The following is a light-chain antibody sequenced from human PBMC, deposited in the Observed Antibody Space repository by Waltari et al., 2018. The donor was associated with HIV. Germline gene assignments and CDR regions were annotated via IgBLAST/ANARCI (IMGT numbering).Light chain of an antibody. V-gene: IGLV1-44*01. CDR3: GAWDDILNDYV. CDR2: SDY. Sequence: QSILTQPPSTSGTPGQWVMISCSGSSSNIGTYTVNWYQQLPGTAPKLLIYSDYQRPSGVPDRFSGSKSGTSASLAISGLQSEDEADFYCGAWDDILNDYVFGTGTKVTVL. J-gene: IGLJ1*01. CDR1: SSNIGTYT.